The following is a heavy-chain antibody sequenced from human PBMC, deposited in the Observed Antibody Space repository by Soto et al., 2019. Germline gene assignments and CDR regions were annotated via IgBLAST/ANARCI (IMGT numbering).Heavy chain of an antibody. CDR2: ISSSSSTI. J-gene: IGHJ5*02. D-gene: IGHD3-3*01. CDR3: ARGLSEADYDFWSGYLGWFDP. V-gene: IGHV3-48*01. CDR1: GFTFSSYS. Sequence: EVQLVESGGGLVQPGGSLRLSCAASGFTFSSYSMNWVRQAPGKGLEWVSYISSSSSTIYYADSVKGRFTISRDNAKNSLYLQMNSLRAEDTAVYYCARGLSEADYDFWSGYLGWFDPWGQGTLVTVSS.